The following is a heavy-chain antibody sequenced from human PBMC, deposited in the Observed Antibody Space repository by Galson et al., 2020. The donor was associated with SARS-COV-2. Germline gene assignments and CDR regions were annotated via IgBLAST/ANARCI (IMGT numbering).Heavy chain of an antibody. D-gene: IGHD6-19*01. Sequence: GGSLSLSCAASGFTFSSYGMHWVRQAPGKGLEWVAVIWYDGSNKYYADSVQGRFTISRDNSKNTLYLQMNSLRAEDTAVYYCARDLAVDGGGDYWGQGTLVTVSS. V-gene: IGHV3-33*01. CDR2: IWYDGSNK. CDR3: ARDLAVDGGGDY. CDR1: GFTFSSYG. J-gene: IGHJ4*02.